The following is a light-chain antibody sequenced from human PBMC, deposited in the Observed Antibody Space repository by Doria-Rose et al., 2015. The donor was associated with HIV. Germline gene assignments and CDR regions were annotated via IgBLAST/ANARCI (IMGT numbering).Light chain of an antibody. CDR3: QQYGTSRGT. CDR1: QRGKSQY. Sequence: EIVMTQSPGTLSLSPGERDTLSCRASQRGKSQYLSREQQKPGQATRLLIYDASTRATGIPDRFSGSGSGTDFTFTISRLEPEDVAVYYCQQYGTSRGTFGQGTRLEIK. CDR2: DAS. V-gene: IGKV3-20*01. J-gene: IGKJ5*01.